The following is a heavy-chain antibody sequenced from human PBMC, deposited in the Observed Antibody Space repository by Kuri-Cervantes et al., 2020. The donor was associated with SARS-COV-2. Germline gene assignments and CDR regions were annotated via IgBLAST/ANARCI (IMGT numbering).Heavy chain of an antibody. CDR3: ARGEVTILGVVIMGAFDI. D-gene: IGHD3-3*01. V-gene: IGHV3-7*01. Sequence: GESLKISCAASGFTFSSYWMSWVRQAPGKGLEWVANIKQDGSEKYYVDSVKGRFTISRDNAKNSLYLQMNSLRAEDTAVYYCARGEVTILGVVIMGAFDIWGQGTMVTVSS. CDR2: IKQDGSEK. J-gene: IGHJ3*02. CDR1: GFTFSSYW.